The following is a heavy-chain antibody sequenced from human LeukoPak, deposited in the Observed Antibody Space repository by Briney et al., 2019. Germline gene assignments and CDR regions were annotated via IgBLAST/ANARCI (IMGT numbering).Heavy chain of an antibody. V-gene: IGHV4-59*01. Sequence: PSETLSLTCTVSGGSISSYYWSWIRQPPGKGLEWIGYIYYSGSTNCNPSLKSRVTISVDTSKNQFSLKLSSVTAADTAVYYCARSSGWYGELYYFDYWGQGTLVTVSS. CDR2: IYYSGST. J-gene: IGHJ4*02. CDR3: ARSSGWYGELYYFDY. CDR1: GGSISSYY. D-gene: IGHD6-19*01.